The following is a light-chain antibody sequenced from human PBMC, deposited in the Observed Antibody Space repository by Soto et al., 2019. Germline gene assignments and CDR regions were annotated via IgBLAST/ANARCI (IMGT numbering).Light chain of an antibody. J-gene: IGKJ4*01. CDR3: QQTSSFPLT. CDR2: AAS. CDR1: QGLVSW. V-gene: IGKV1-12*01. Sequence: DIQVTQSPSSVSASVGDRVTITCRASQGLVSWLAWYQQKPGKAPKLLIYAASSFQSGVPSRFSGSGSVTDFTLTISSLQPEDFATYYCQQTSSFPLTFGGGTKVEIK.